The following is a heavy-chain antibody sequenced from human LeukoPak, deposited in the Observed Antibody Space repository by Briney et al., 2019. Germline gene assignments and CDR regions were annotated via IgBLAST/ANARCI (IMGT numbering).Heavy chain of an antibody. CDR3: VRVAMIRGVVFKNWFDS. CDR1: GYTFTSYY. CDR2: INPLGGST. V-gene: IGHV1-46*01. Sequence: ASVKVSCKASGYTFTSYYMHWVRQAPGQGLEWMGMINPLGGSTAYPQKFQGRVTMTRDMSTSSVFMELSSLRSDDTAVYYCVRVAMIRGVVFKNWFDSWGQGSLVTVSS. J-gene: IGHJ5*01. D-gene: IGHD3-10*01.